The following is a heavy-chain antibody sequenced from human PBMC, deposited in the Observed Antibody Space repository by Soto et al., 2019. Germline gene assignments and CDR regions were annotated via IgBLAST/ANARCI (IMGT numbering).Heavy chain of an antibody. V-gene: IGHV3-30-3*01. CDR2: ISYDGSNK. J-gene: IGHJ3*02. Sequence: QVQLVESGGGVVQPGRSLRLSCAASGFTFSSYAMHWVRQAPGKGLEWVAVISYDGSNKYYADSVKGRFTISRDNSKNTLYLQMNSLRDEDTAVYYCARGLARFDIWGQGTMVTVSS. D-gene: IGHD3-3*02. CDR1: GFTFSSYA. CDR3: ARGLARFDI.